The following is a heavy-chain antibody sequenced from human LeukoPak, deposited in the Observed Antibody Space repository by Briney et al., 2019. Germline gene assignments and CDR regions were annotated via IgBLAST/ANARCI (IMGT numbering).Heavy chain of an antibody. D-gene: IGHD2-2*01. J-gene: IGHJ4*02. CDR3: AKASCSSTTCYFFDY. CDR2: TSGSGGST. Sequence: PGGSLRLSCAASGFIFSNFAMSWVRQAPVKGLEWVSGTSGSGGSTYYADSVKGRFTISRDNSKSTLYLQMNTLRAEDTAVYFCAKASCSSTTCYFFDYWGQGTLVTVSS. V-gene: IGHV3-23*01. CDR1: GFIFSNFA.